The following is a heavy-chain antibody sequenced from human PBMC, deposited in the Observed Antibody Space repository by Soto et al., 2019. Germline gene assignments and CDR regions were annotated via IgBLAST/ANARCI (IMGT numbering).Heavy chain of an antibody. CDR3: AKHEGYCSTTTCSNFDY. D-gene: IGHD2-2*01. CDR2: IYPGDSDS. V-gene: IGHV5-51*01. Sequence: VESLKISCKGSGFTFTSYWISWVLEMPVKGLEWMGIIYPGDSDSSYSPSFQGQVTISADKSINTAYLHWSSLKASDTAIYYCAKHEGYCSTTTCSNFDYWGQGTLVTVSS. CDR1: GFTFTSYW. J-gene: IGHJ4*02.